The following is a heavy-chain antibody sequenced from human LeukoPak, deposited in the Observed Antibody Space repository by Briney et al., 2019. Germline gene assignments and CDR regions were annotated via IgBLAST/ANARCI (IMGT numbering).Heavy chain of an antibody. J-gene: IGHJ5*02. CDR3: ARGYCTGGSCSGAWFDP. CDR2: INPNSGGT. Sequence: ASVKVSCKASGYTFTGYHIHWVRRAPGQGLEWMGWINPNSGGTNYAQKFQGRVTMTRDTSISTAYIELNSLRSDDTAVYYCARGYCTGGSCSGAWFDPWGQGTLVTVSS. V-gene: IGHV1-2*02. D-gene: IGHD2-15*01. CDR1: GYTFTGYH.